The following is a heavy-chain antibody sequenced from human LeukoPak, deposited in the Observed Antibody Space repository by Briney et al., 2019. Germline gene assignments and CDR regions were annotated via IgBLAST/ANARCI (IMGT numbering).Heavy chain of an antibody. D-gene: IGHD6-13*01. CDR2: IKSKTDGGTT. CDR1: GFTFSNAW. V-gene: IGHV3-15*01. CDR3: TTFHPGSSWAYYYYYYYMDV. J-gene: IGHJ6*03. Sequence: GGSLRLSCAASGFTFSNAWMSWVRQAPGKGLEWVGRIKSKTDGGTTDYAAHVKGRFTTSRDDSKNTLYLQMNSLKTEDTAVYYCTTFHPGSSWAYYYYYYYMDVWGKGTTVTISS.